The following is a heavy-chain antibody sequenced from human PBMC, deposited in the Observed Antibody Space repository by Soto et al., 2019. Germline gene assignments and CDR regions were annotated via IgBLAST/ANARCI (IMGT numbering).Heavy chain of an antibody. V-gene: IGHV3-30*04. Sequence: QVQLVESGGGVVQPGRSLRLSCEASGFTFRSYAMHWVRQAPGKGLEWVALISFDGSKKQYADSVKGRFTISRDNSKSTLSPQMNSLTIQDTAVYYCARSGSSFPFDHWGQGTLVPVSS. J-gene: IGHJ4*02. D-gene: IGHD1-26*01. CDR3: ARSGSSFPFDH. CDR1: GFTFRSYA. CDR2: ISFDGSKK.